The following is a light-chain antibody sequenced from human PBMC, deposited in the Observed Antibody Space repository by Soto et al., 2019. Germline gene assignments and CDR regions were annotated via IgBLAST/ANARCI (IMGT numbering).Light chain of an antibody. CDR2: GAS. CDR1: QSVSSNY. J-gene: IGKJ2*02. V-gene: IGKV3-20*01. CDR3: QQYGNSPCT. Sequence: EIVLTQSPGILSLSPGERATLSCRASQSVSSNYLAWFQQKPGQAPRLLITGASRRATGIPDRFSGSGSGTDFTLTISRLEPEDYAVYYCQQYGNSPCTFGQGTKLEIK.